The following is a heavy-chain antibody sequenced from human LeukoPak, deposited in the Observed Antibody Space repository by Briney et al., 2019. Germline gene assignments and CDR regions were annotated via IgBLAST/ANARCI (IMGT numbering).Heavy chain of an antibody. D-gene: IGHD2-2*02. CDR2: ISGSGGTT. V-gene: IGHV3-23*01. J-gene: IGHJ4*02. CDR3: AKASRRHCGTTICYTLDY. Sequence: GGSLRLSCAASGFTFSSYDMSWVCQAPGKGLEWVSTISGSGGTTNFADSVKGRFTISRENSKNTLYLQMNSLRAADTAKYYCAKASRRHCGTTICYTLDYWGQGTLVTVSS. CDR1: GFTFSSYD.